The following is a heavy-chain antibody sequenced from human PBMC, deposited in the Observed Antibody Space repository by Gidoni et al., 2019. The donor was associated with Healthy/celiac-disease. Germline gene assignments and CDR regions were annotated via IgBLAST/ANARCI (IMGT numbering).Heavy chain of an antibody. D-gene: IGHD3-10*01. CDR2: IKQDGSEK. CDR1: GFTFSSYW. J-gene: IGHJ4*02. CDR3: ARDLDYYGSGSYYD. Sequence: EVQLVESGGGLVQPGGSLRLSCAASGFTFSSYWMSWVRQAPGKGLEWVANIKQDGSEKYYVDSVKGRFTISRDNAKNSLYLQMNSLRAEDTAVYYCARDLDYYGSGSYYDWSQGTLVTVSS. V-gene: IGHV3-7*01.